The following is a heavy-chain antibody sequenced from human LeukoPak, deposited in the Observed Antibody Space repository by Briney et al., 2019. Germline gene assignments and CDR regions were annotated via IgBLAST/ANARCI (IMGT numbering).Heavy chain of an antibody. D-gene: IGHD3-22*01. Sequence: SVKVSSKASGYTFTSYGISWVRQAPGQGLEGMGWISGYNGYTHYAHNLQGRVTMTTDTSTSTAYMELRSLRSDDTAVYYCARDEARYSSGYYPNWFDPWGQGTLVTVSS. CDR1: GYTFTSYG. CDR2: ISGYNGYT. CDR3: ARDEARYSSGYYPNWFDP. V-gene: IGHV1-18*01. J-gene: IGHJ5*02.